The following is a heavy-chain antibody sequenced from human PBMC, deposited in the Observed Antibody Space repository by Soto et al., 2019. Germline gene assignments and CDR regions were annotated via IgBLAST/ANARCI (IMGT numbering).Heavy chain of an antibody. J-gene: IGHJ4*02. CDR1: GFTFSSYA. V-gene: IGHV3-23*01. CDR3: ARLSPEYYFDY. Sequence: EVQLLESGGGLLQPGGSLRLSCAASGFTFSSYAMSWVRQAPGKGLEWVSGISASGGNTYYADSVKGRFTISRDNSKNTLYVQLNSLRAEDTAVFYCARLSPEYYFDYWGQLTLVTVSS. CDR2: ISASGGNT.